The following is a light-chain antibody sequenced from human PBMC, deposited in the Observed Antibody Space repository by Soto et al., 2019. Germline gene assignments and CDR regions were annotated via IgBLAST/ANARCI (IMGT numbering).Light chain of an antibody. J-gene: IGKJ1*01. V-gene: IGKV1-5*03. CDR3: QQYENYWT. CDR1: QTISSW. Sequence: DIQTTQSPSSLSASVGDRVTITCRASQTISSWLAWYQQKPGKAPKLLIYKASTLKSGVPSRFSGSGSGTEFSLTISNLQPDDCATYYCQQYENYWTFGQGTKVDIK. CDR2: KAS.